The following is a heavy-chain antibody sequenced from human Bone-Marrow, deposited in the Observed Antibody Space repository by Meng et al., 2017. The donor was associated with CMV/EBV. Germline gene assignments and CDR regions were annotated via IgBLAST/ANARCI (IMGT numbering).Heavy chain of an antibody. CDR3: ARERITMIVPDHDAFDI. J-gene: IGHJ3*02. Sequence: ASVKVSCKASGYTFTGYYMHGVRQAPGQGLEWMGWINPNSGGTNYAQKFQGRVTMTRDTSISTAYMELSRLRSDDTAVYYRARERITMIVPDHDAFDIWGPGTRVTGSS. CDR1: GYTFTGYY. D-gene: IGHD3-22*01. V-gene: IGHV1-2*02. CDR2: INPNSGGT.